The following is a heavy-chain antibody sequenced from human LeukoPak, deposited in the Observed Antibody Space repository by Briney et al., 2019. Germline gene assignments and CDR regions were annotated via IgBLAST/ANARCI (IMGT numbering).Heavy chain of an antibody. D-gene: IGHD6-19*01. V-gene: IGHV3-23*01. Sequence: GGSLRLSCAASGFTFSSYVMNWVRQAPGKGLDWVSAISGSDGSTYYADSVKGRFTISRDNSKNMLYLQMHSLRAEDTAVYYWAKVRGLVHPQVDPRGQGTLVTGSS. CDR3: AKVRGLVHPQVDP. CDR2: ISGSDGST. CDR1: GFTFSSYV. J-gene: IGHJ5*02.